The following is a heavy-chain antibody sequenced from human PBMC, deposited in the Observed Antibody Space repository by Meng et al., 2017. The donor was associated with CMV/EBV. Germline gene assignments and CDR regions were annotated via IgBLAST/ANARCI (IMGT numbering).Heavy chain of an antibody. J-gene: IGHJ6*02. Sequence: GESLKISCAASGFTVSSNYMSWVRQAPGKGLEWVSVIYSGGSTYYADSVKGRFTISRDNSKNTLYLQMKSLRAEDTAVYYCARGFSTIFGVPKRGRQYGMDVWGQGTTVTVSS. CDR1: GFTVSSNY. D-gene: IGHD3-3*01. V-gene: IGHV3-53*01. CDR2: IYSGGST. CDR3: ARGFSTIFGVPKRGRQYGMDV.